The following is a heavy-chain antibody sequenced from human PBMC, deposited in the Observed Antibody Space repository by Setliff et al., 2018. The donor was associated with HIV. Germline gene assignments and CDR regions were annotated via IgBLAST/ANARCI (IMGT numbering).Heavy chain of an antibody. CDR1: GGAFTSYA. CDR3: APDFGDNWFDP. Sequence: GASVKVSCKASGGAFTSYAFSWVRQAPGQGLEWMGRIIPVYHTTDYAPQFQGRVTITADKSTSTVYMDLSNLRSDDTATYYCAPDFGDNWFDPWGQGTLVTVSS. CDR2: IIPVYHTT. J-gene: IGHJ5*02. D-gene: IGHD4-17*01. V-gene: IGHV1-69*06.